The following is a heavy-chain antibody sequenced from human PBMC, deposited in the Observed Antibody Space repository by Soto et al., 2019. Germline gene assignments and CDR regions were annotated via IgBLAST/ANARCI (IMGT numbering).Heavy chain of an antibody. D-gene: IGHD2-21*02. CDR3: ARGPSYCGDDCYTYYFDY. J-gene: IGHJ4*02. V-gene: IGHV4-30-2*01. CDR2: IYDSGST. Sequence: PSETMSVTCAVSGGSISSGIYSWTWIRQPPGKGLEWIGHIYDSGSTYYSPALKSRVTLSVDRSKNQFSLNLSSVTAADTAVYYCARGPSYCGDDCYTYYFDYWGQGFLVTVSS. CDR1: GGSISSGIYS.